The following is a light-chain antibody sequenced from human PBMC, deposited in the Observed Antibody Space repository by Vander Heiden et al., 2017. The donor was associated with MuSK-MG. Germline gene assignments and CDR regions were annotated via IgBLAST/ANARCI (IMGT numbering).Light chain of an antibody. Sequence: EIVLTQSPATLSLSPGERATLSCRASQSVSSYLAWYQQKPGQALRLLIYDASNRATGIPARFSGSGSGTDFTLTISSLEPEDFAVYYCQQRSNWPQNTFGGGTKVEIK. J-gene: IGKJ4*01. CDR2: DAS. V-gene: IGKV3-11*01. CDR3: QQRSNWPQNT. CDR1: QSVSSY.